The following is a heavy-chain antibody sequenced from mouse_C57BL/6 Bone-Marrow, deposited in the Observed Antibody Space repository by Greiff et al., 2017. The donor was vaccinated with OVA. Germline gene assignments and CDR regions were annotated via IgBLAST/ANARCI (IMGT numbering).Heavy chain of an antibody. CDR1: GFTFSSYA. J-gene: IGHJ3*01. D-gene: IGHD2-4*01. CDR2: ISSGGDYI. V-gene: IGHV5-9-1*02. Sequence: EVNLVESGEGLVKPGGSLKLSCAASGFTFSSYAMSWVRQTPEKRLEWVAYISSGGDYIYYADTVKGRFTISRDNARNTLYLQMSSLKSEDTAMYYCTRDDDYDGGFAYWGQGTLVTVSA. CDR3: TRDDDYDGGFAY.